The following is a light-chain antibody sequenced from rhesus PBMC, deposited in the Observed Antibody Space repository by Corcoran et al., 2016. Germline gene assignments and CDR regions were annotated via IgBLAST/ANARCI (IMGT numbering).Light chain of an antibody. CDR2: EVS. CDR1: SSDIGGYNY. CDR3: SSYAGSNTFI. J-gene: IGLJ1*01. Sequence: QAALTQPRSVSGSPGQSVTISCTGTSSDIGGYNYVSWYQQHPGTAPKVMIYEVSKRPSGVSDRFSGSKSCNPASLTISGLQAEDEADYYCSSYAGSNTFIFGAGTRLTVL. V-gene: IGLV2-32*02.